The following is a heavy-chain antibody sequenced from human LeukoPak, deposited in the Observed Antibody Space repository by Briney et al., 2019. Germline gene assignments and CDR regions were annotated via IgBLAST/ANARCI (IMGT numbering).Heavy chain of an antibody. Sequence: ASVKVSCKASGYTFTSYGISWVRQAPGQGLEWMGWISAYNGNTNYAQKLQGRVTMTTDTSTSTAYMELRSLRSDDTAVYYCARGPDCSSTSCVFDYWGQGTLVTVSS. D-gene: IGHD2-2*01. CDR3: ARGPDCSSTSCVFDY. CDR2: ISAYNGNT. J-gene: IGHJ4*02. V-gene: IGHV1-18*01. CDR1: GYTFTSYG.